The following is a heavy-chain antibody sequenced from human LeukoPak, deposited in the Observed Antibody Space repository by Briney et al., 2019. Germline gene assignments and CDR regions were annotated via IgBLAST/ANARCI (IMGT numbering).Heavy chain of an antibody. CDR1: GYTFTSYD. V-gene: IGHV1-8*01. CDR3: ARQLRRGVPRYFDY. J-gene: IGHJ4*02. D-gene: IGHD3-10*01. CDR2: MNPNSGNT. Sequence: ASVKVSCKASGYTFTSYDINWVRQATGQGLEWMGWMNPNSGNTGYAQKFQGRVTMTRSTSISTAYMELSSLRSEDTAVYYCARQLRRGVPRYFDYWGQGTLVTVSS.